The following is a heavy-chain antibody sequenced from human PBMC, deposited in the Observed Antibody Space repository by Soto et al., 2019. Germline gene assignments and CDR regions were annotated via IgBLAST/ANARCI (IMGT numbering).Heavy chain of an antibody. V-gene: IGHV1-18*01. Sequence: QVHLVQSGAEVKKPGASVKVSCKGSGYGFTTYGITWVRQAPGQGLEWMAWISAHNGNTNHAQKLQGRVTVTRDTSASTAYMELRSLRSDDTAVYDCARGRYGGYWGQGALVTVSS. CDR3: ARGRYGGY. D-gene: IGHD3-10*01. J-gene: IGHJ1*01. CDR2: ISAHNGNT. CDR1: GYGFTTYG.